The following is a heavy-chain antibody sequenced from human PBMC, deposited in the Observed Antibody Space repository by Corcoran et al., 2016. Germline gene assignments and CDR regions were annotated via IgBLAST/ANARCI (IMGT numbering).Heavy chain of an antibody. CDR2: IIPIFGTA. CDR1: GGTFSSYA. J-gene: IGHJ4*02. Sequence: QVQLVQSGAEVKKPGASVKVSCKASGGTFSSYAISWVRQAPGQGLEWRGGIIPIFGTANYAQKFQGRVTITADESTSTAYMELSSLRSEDTAVYYCASGGGTGSGWPFDYWGQGTLVTVSS. D-gene: IGHD6-19*01. CDR3: ASGGGTGSGWPFDY. V-gene: IGHV1-69*01.